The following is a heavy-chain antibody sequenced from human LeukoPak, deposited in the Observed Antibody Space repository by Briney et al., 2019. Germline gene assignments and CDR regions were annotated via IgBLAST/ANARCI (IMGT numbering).Heavy chain of an antibody. CDR3: ARDYGSGSYPPIWGYFDY. V-gene: IGHV1-69*05. CDR1: GGTFSSYA. J-gene: IGHJ4*02. CDR2: IIPIFGTA. D-gene: IGHD3-10*01. Sequence: SVKVSCKASGGTFSSYAISWVRQAPGQGLEWMGGIIPIFGTANYAQKFQGRVTITKDESTRTAYMELSSLRSEDTAVYYCARDYGSGSYPPIWGYFDYWGQGTLVTVSS.